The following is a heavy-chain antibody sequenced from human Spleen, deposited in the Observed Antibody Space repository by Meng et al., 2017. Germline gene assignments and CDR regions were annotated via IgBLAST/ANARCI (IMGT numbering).Heavy chain of an antibody. Sequence: GSLRLSCAVSGGSVSSSNWWSWVRQPPGKGLEWIGEIYHSGSTNYNPSLKSRVTISVDNSKNQFSLRLSSVTAADTAVYYCARDSSPRNYYYYGMDVWGQGTTVTVAS. V-gene: IGHV4-4*02. D-gene: IGHD6-13*01. CDR1: GGSVSSSNW. J-gene: IGHJ6*02. CDR3: ARDSSPRNYYYYGMDV. CDR2: IYHSGST.